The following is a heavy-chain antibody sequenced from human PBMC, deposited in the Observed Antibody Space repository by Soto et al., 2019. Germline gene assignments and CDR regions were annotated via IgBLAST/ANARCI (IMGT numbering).Heavy chain of an antibody. D-gene: IGHD3-9*01. V-gene: IGHV3-33*01. J-gene: IGHJ4*02. CDR1: GFTFSSYG. Sequence: GGSLRLSCAASGFTFSSYGMHWVRQAPGKGLEWVAVIWYDGSNKYYADSVKGRFTISRDNSKNTLYLQMNSLRAEDTAVYYCARDLLPYYDILTGSPYFDYWGQGTLVTVSS. CDR2: IWYDGSNK. CDR3: ARDLLPYYDILTGSPYFDY.